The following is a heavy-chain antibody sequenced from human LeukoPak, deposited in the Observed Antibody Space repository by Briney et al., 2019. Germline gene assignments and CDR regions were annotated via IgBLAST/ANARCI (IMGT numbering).Heavy chain of an antibody. CDR2: IIPIFGIA. CDR1: GGTFSSYA. V-gene: IGHV1-69*10. CDR3: ARERRVGTTVVTPRYYYYMDV. Sequence: SVKVSCKASGGTFSSYAISWVRQAPGQGLEWMGGIIPIFGIANYAQKFQGRVTITADKSTSTAYMELSSLRSEDTAVYYCARERRVGTTVVTPRYYYYMDVWGKGTTVTVSS. J-gene: IGHJ6*03. D-gene: IGHD4-23*01.